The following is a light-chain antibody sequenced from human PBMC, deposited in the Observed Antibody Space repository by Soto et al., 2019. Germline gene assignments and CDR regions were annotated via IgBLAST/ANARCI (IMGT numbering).Light chain of an antibody. CDR3: AAWDDGLNGPV. V-gene: IGLV1-44*01. CDR2: SDD. J-gene: IGLJ2*01. Sequence: QPVLTQPPSASGTPGQRVTISCSGSNSNIGSYSVNWYRHLPGTAPKLLVFSDDQRPSGVPDRFSGSKSGPSASLAISGLQSEDEADYYCAAWDDGLNGPVFGGGTKLTVL. CDR1: NSNIGSYS.